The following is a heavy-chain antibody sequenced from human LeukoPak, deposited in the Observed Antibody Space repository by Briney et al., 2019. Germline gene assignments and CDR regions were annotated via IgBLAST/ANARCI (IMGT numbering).Heavy chain of an antibody. CDR1: GGSISSGSYY. D-gene: IGHD5-24*01. CDR3: ARGRSEDYYGMDV. CDR2: IYTSGST. V-gene: IGHV4-61*02. Sequence: PSETLSLTCTVSGGSISSGSYYWSWIRQPAGKGLEWIGRIYTSGSTNYNPSLKSRVTISEDTSKNQFSLKLSSVTAADTAVYYCARGRSEDYYGMDVWGQGTTVTVSS. J-gene: IGHJ6*02.